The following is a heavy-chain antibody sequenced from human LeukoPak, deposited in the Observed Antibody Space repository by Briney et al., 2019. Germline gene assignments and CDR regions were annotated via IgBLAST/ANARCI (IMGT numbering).Heavy chain of an antibody. D-gene: IGHD5-24*01. CDR1: GGSISSGDYY. J-gene: IGHJ3*02. V-gene: IGHV4-30-4*08. CDR2: IYYSGST. CDR3: ASRDGYNNAFDI. Sequence: SQTLSPTCTVSGGSISSGDYYWSWIRQPPGKGLEWIGYIYYSGSTYYNPSLKSRVTISVDTSKNQFSLKLSSVTAADTAVYYCASRDGYNNAFDIWGQGTMVTVSS.